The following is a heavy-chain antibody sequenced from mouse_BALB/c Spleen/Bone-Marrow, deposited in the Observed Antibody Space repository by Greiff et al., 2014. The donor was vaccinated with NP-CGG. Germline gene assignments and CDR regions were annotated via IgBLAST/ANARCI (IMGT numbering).Heavy chain of an antibody. D-gene: IGHD2-4*01. V-gene: IGHV1-4*01. CDR3: ARGWDYEGYFDY. J-gene: IGHJ2*01. Sequence: QVQLQQPGAELARPGAPVKMSCKASGYNFTSYTMHWVKQRPGQGLEWIGYINPSSGYTNYNQKFKDKATLTSDKSSSTAYMQLSSLTSEDSAVYYCARGWDYEGYFDYWGQGTTLTVSS. CDR2: INPSSGYT. CDR1: GYNFTSYT.